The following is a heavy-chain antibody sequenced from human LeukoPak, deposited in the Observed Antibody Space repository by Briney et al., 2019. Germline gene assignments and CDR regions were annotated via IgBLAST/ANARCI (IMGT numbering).Heavy chain of an antibody. CDR2: IYYSGST. CDR1: GGSISSYY. J-gene: IGHJ5*02. D-gene: IGHD3-10*01. V-gene: IGHV4-59*01. CDR3: ARVRYYYGSGSYLNWFDP. Sequence: SETLSLTCTVSGGSISSYYWSWIRQPPGKGLEWIGYIYYSGSTNYNSSLKSRVTISVDTSKNQFSLKLSSVTAADTAVYYCARVRYYYGSGSYLNWFDPWGQGTLVTVSS.